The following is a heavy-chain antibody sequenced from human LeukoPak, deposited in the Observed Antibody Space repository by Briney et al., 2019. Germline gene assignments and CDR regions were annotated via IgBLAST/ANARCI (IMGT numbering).Heavy chain of an antibody. D-gene: IGHD3-22*01. Sequence: SETLSLTCTVSGGSISSYYWSWIRQPPGKGLEWIGYIYYSGSTNYNPSLKSRVTISVDTSKNQFSLKLSSVTAADTAVYYCARFPLTMIASDAFDIWGQGTMVTVSS. CDR1: GGSISSYY. V-gene: IGHV4-59*08. J-gene: IGHJ3*02. CDR3: ARFPLTMIASDAFDI. CDR2: IYYSGST.